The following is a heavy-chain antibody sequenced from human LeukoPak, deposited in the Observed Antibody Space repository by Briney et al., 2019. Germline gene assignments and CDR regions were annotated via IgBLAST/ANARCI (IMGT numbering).Heavy chain of an antibody. CDR1: GFTFSNYN. Sequence: PGGSLRLSCAASGFTFSNYNMNWVRQAPGKGLEWVSSITASSTAIYSADSVKGRFTISRDNAKNFLYLQMNSLRAEDTAVYYCARTYYDILTGYNPYFDYRGQGILVTVSS. CDR3: ARTYYDILTGYNPYFDY. CDR2: ITASSTAI. D-gene: IGHD3-9*01. V-gene: IGHV3-21*01. J-gene: IGHJ4*02.